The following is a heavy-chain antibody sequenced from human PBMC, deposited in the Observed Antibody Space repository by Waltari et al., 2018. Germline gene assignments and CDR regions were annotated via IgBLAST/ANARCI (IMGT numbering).Heavy chain of an antibody. V-gene: IGHV1-24*01. CDR1: GYNHTKLP. D-gene: IGHD6-19*01. CDR3: ATLLPYNSSGWYYFDY. J-gene: IGHJ4*02. Sequence: QVQLVQSGAGVKKPGASVKVSCKVSGYNHTKLPIHWVHPAPGKGLEWRGGFDPEDGETNYAQKFQGRVTMTEDTSTDTAYMELSSLRSEDTAVYYCATLLPYNSSGWYYFDYWGQGTLVTVSS. CDR2: FDPEDGET.